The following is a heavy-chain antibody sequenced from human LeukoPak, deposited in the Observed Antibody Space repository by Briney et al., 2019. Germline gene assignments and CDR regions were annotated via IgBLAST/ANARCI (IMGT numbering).Heavy chain of an antibody. D-gene: IGHD3-3*01. J-gene: IGHJ4*02. CDR3: AKDHGSNYDFWSGYSYYFDY. CDR1: GFTFSSYA. V-gene: IGHV3-23*01. CDR2: ISGSGGGT. Sequence: GGSLRLSCAASGFTFSSYAMSWVRQAPGKGLEWVSAISGSGGGTYYADSVKGRFTISRDNSKNTLYLQMNSLRAEDTAVYYCAKDHGSNYDFWSGYSYYFDYWGQGTLVTVSS.